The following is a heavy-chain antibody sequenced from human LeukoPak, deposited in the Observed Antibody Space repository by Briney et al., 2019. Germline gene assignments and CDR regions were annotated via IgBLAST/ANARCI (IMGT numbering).Heavy chain of an antibody. V-gene: IGHV3-23*01. J-gene: IGHJ4*02. D-gene: IGHD3-10*01. CDR1: GFTFSSCA. CDR3: AKASRYGSSVDY. CDR2: ISSRGGTT. Sequence: PGGSLRLSCAASGFTFSSCAMSWVRQAPGKGLEWVSAISSRGGTTYYADSVKGRFTISRDNSKNTLYLQMNSLRAEDTAVYYCAKASRYGSSVDYWGQGTLVTVSS.